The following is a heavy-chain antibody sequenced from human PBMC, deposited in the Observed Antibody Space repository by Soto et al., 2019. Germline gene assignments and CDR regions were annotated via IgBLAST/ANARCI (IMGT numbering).Heavy chain of an antibody. CDR2: IMPIFGST. CDR3: ARCIAVGTYGFDY. D-gene: IGHD6-19*01. CDR1: GGTFSTYG. Sequence: ASVKVSCKASGGTFSTYGISWVRQAPGQGLEWMGGIMPIFGSTNYAQNFQDRVTIIADESTSTAYMELSSLTSEDTAVYYCARCIAVGTYGFDYWGQGTLVTVSS. J-gene: IGHJ4*02. V-gene: IGHV1-69*13.